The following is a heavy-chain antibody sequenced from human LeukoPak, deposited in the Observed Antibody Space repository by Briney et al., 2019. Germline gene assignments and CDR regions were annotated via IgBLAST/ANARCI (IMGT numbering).Heavy chain of an antibody. CDR2: INHSGST. V-gene: IGHV4-30-2*01. CDR3: ARGVGGRGYIAAASPAN. Sequence: PSQTLSLTCTVSGGSISSGGYYWSWIRQPPGKGLEWIGEINHSGSTNYNPSLKSRVTISVDTSKNQFSLKLSSVTAADTAVYYCARGVGGRGYIAAASPANWGQGTLVTVSS. D-gene: IGHD6-13*01. J-gene: IGHJ4*02. CDR1: GGSISSGGYY.